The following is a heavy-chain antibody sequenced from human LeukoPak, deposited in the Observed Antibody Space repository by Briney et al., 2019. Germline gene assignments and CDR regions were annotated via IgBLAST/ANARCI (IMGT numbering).Heavy chain of an antibody. CDR3: AKCMIVVVITDCFDY. V-gene: IGHV3-23*01. CDR1: GFTFSSYA. D-gene: IGHD3-22*01. CDR2: ITGSGGST. J-gene: IGHJ4*02. Sequence: PGGSLRLSWAAYGFTFSSYAMSLVRQAPGKGLEWVSAITGSGGSTYYADSVKGPSTLSRDPSKNTLYLQMNRLRAEDAGRYYCAKCMIVVVITDCFDYWGEGALVSVSS.